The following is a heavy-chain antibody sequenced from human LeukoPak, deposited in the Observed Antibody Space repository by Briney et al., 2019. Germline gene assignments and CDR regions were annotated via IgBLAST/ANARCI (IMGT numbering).Heavy chain of an antibody. CDR2: IYYSGNT. CDR3: VRVRAWFDP. J-gene: IGHJ5*02. D-gene: IGHD2-21*01. V-gene: IGHV4-59*01. Sequence: SETLSLTCTVSGGSISSYYWSWVRLPPGKGLEWIGYIYYSGNTNYNSSLASRVTISVDTSKNQFSLRLNSVTAADTAVYYCVRVRAWFDPWGQGTLVTVSS. CDR1: GGSISSYY.